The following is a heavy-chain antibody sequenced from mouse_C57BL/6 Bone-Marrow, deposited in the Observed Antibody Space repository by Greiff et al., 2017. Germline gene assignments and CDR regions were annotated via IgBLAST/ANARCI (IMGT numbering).Heavy chain of an antibody. D-gene: IGHD1-1*01. CDR2: IYPGSGST. J-gene: IGHJ4*01. CDR3: AREGVVADYYAMDY. V-gene: IGHV1-55*01. CDR1: GYTFTSYW. Sequence: QVQLQQPGAELVKPGASVKISCKASGYTFTSYWITWVKQRPGQGLEWIGDIYPGSGSTNYNEKFKSKATLTVDTSSSTAYMQLSSLTSEDSAVYYCAREGVVADYYAMDYWGQGTSVTVSS.